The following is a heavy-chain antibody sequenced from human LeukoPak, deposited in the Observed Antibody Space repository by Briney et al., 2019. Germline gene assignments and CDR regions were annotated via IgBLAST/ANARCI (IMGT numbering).Heavy chain of an antibody. CDR2: TYYRSKWYN. D-gene: IGHD6-19*01. CDR3: ARHIAVAEENWFDP. Sequence: SQTLSLTCAISGDSVSSNSAAWNWIRQSPSRGLEWLGRTYYRSKWYNDYAVSVKSRITTNPDTSKNQFSLQLNSVTPEDTAVYYCARHIAVAEENWFDPWGQGTLVTVSS. CDR1: GDSVSSNSAA. J-gene: IGHJ5*02. V-gene: IGHV6-1*01.